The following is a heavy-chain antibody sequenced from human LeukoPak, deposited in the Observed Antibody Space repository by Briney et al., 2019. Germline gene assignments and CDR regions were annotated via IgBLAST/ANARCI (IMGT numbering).Heavy chain of an antibody. V-gene: IGHV4-4*07. D-gene: IGHD1-26*01. CDR1: GGSISSCY. CDR3: ARDLRNPVGNRYNWFDP. J-gene: IGHJ5*02. CDR2: IYTSGST. Sequence: SETLSLTCTVSGGSISSCYWSWIRQPAGKGLEWIGRIYTSGSTNYNPSLKSRVTISVDTSKNQFSLKLSSVTAADTAVYYCARDLRNPVGNRYNWFDPWGQGTLVTVSS.